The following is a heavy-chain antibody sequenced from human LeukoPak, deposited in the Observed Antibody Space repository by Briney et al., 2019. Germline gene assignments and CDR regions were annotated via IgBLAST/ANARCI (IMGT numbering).Heavy chain of an antibody. V-gene: IGHV3-23*01. CDR1: GFSFSDYA. CDR3: AKDKYTIQRNFFGY. Sequence: GGSLRLSCAASGFSFSDYAMSWVRQAPGKGLEWVSAISGSGGVTYHAESVKGRFTISRDNSKDTPYLQMNSLRAEDTAVYYCAKDKYTIQRNFFGYWGQGTLVTVSS. CDR2: ISGSGGVT. J-gene: IGHJ4*02. D-gene: IGHD2-2*02.